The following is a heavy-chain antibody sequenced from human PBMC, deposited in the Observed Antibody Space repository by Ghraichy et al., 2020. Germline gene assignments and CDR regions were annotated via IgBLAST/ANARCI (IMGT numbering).Heavy chain of an antibody. Sequence: SQTLSLTCAVYGGSFSGYYWSWIRQPPGKGLEWIGEINHSGSTNYNPSLKSRVTISVDTSKNQFSLKLSSVTAADTAVYYCARVYCSGGSCRYYYYGMDVWGQGTTVTVSS. CDR3: ARVYCSGGSCRYYYYGMDV. J-gene: IGHJ6*02. CDR2: INHSGST. D-gene: IGHD2-15*01. CDR1: GGSFSGYY. V-gene: IGHV4-34*01.